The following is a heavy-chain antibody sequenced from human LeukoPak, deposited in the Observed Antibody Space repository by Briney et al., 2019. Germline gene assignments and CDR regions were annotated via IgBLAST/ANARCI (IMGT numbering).Heavy chain of an antibody. CDR3: ATADKWEPLDY. J-gene: IGHJ4*02. CDR1: GHTLSELS. Sequence: ASVKVSCKVSGHTLSELSIHWVRQAPGQWLEWMGGFVPEDGESIFAQRFQGRFSMTEDTSTDTAYMELRSLRPEDTAVYYCATADKWEPLDYWGQGTLVTVSS. V-gene: IGHV1-24*01. D-gene: IGHD1-26*01. CDR2: FVPEDGES.